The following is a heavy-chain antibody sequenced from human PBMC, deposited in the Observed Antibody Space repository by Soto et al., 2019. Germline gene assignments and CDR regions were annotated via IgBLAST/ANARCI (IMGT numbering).Heavy chain of an antibody. D-gene: IGHD3-22*01. J-gene: IGHJ4*02. CDR3: VRGPDYEGYFDY. Sequence: QVRLVQSGAEVKKTESSVKVSCEASGTTFGNFAIGWVRQAPGQGLEWMGGIILPFGTPNYAQKFQGRVTISADESMTTVYMELRGLRSGDTAVYYCVRGPDYEGYFDYWGQGTLVTVSS. CDR1: GTTFGNFA. V-gene: IGHV1-69*12. CDR2: IILPFGTP.